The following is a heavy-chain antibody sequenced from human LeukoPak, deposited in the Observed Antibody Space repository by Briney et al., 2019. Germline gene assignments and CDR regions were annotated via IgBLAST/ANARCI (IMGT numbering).Heavy chain of an antibody. Sequence: GGSLRLSCAASGFTFSSYSMNWVRQAPGKGLEWVSSISSSSSYIYYADSVKGRFTISRDNAKNSLYLQMNSLRAEDTAVYYCARGGQDIVVVPAATQRYYDYYMDVWGKGTTVTVSS. V-gene: IGHV3-21*01. CDR1: GFTFSSYS. D-gene: IGHD2-2*01. CDR3: ARGGQDIVVVPAATQRYYDYYMDV. J-gene: IGHJ6*03. CDR2: ISSSSSYI.